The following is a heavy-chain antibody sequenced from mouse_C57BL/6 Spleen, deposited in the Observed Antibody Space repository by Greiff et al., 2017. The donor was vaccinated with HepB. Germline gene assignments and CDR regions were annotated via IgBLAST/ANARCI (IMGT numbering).Heavy chain of an antibody. V-gene: IGHV5-17*01. D-gene: IGHD2-2*01. Sequence: EVKLVESGGGLVKPGGSLKLSCAASGFTFSDYGMHWVRQAPEKGLEWVAYISSGSSTIYYAATVKGRFTISRDNAKNTLFLQMTSLRSEDTAMYYCARGDGYDDYFDYWGQGTTLTVSS. CDR1: GFTFSDYG. CDR3: ARGDGYDDYFDY. CDR2: ISSGSSTI. J-gene: IGHJ2*01.